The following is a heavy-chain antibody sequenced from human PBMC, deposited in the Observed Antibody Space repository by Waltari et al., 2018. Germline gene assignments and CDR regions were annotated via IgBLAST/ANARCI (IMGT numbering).Heavy chain of an antibody. CDR1: GGSISSYY. CDR2: IYYSGST. D-gene: IGHD2-15*01. J-gene: IGHJ5*02. V-gene: IGHV4-59*01. Sequence: QLQLQESGPGLVKPSETLSLTCPVSGGSISSYYRRWIWQPPGKGLDWIGYIYYSGSTNYNPSLKIRVTISVDTSKNHFSLKLSSVTAADTAVYYCARTKRVGRDNWFDPWGQGTLVTVSS. CDR3: ARTKRVGRDNWFDP.